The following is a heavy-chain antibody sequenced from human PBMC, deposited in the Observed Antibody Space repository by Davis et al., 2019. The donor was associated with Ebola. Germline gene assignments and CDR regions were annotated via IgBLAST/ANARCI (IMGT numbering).Heavy chain of an antibody. D-gene: IGHD6-19*01. Sequence: GESLKISCAASGFVFSSYVMSWVRRAPGKGLEWVSTLGLSADTYYADSVKGRFTISRDNSKNTLHLQMNSLRVEDTAVYYCAKGGSGWHSDYSYGMGVWGKGTTVTVSS. CDR3: AKGGSGWHSDYSYGMGV. CDR2: LGLSADT. V-gene: IGHV3-23*01. J-gene: IGHJ6*04. CDR1: GFVFSSYV.